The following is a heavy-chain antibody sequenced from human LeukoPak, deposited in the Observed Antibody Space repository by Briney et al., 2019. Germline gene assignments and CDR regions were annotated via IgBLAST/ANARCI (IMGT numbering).Heavy chain of an antibody. Sequence: PSETLSLTCTVSGGSISSSRYYWGWIRQPPGKGLEWIGEINHSGSTNYNPSLKSRVTISVDTSKNQFSLKLSSVTAADTAVYYCARQPSGSYLGNWFDPWGQGTLVTVSS. V-gene: IGHV4-39*01. CDR2: INHSGST. D-gene: IGHD1-26*01. J-gene: IGHJ5*02. CDR3: ARQPSGSYLGNWFDP. CDR1: GGSISSSRYY.